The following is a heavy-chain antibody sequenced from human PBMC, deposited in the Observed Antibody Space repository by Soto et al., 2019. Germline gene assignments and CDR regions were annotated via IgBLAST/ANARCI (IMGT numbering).Heavy chain of an antibody. CDR1: GNTFITSW. D-gene: IGHD4-17*01. CDR3: ARADGDSFFVD. J-gene: IGHJ4*02. Sequence: EVQLVESGGGFVQPGGSLRLSCAASGNTFITSWMHWVRQAPGKRLVWVARIDGDGSRTTYAGSVRGGFTISRDNAENPLYLQMNSLRADDAAVYYCARADGDSFFVDWGQGTPVTVS. V-gene: IGHV3-74*01. CDR2: IDGDGSRT.